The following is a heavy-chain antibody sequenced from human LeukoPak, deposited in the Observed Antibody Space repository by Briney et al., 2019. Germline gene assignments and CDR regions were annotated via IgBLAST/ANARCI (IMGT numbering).Heavy chain of an antibody. CDR1: GFTFSSYS. CDR3: ARARGAYAFDI. J-gene: IGHJ3*02. V-gene: IGHV3-21*01. D-gene: IGHD3-10*01. Sequence: GGSLRLSCAASGFTFSSYSMNWVRQAPGKGLEWVSSISSSSSYIYYADSVKGRFTISRDNAKTSLYLQMNSLRPEDMAVYYCARARGAYAFDIWGQGTMVTVSS. CDR2: ISSSSSYI.